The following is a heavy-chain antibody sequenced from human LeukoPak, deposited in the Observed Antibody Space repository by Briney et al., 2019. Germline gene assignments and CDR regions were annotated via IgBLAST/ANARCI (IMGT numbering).Heavy chain of an antibody. V-gene: IGHV1-69*02. J-gene: IGHJ4*02. CDR3: ARVSDYGGEHFDY. CDR2: IIPILNIP. Sequence: GASVKVSCKASGGTFSTYTISWVRQAPGQGLEWMGTIIPILNIPNYAQKFQGRVTITADKSTSTAYMELSSLRSEDTAVYYCARVSDYGGEHFDYWGQGTLVTVSS. CDR1: GGTFSTYT. D-gene: IGHD4-17*01.